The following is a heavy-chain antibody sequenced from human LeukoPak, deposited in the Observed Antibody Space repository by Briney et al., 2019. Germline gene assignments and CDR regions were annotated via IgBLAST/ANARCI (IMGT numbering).Heavy chain of an antibody. CDR2: INPNSGGT. CDR1: GYTFTGYY. D-gene: IGHD3-3*01. CDR3: ASSITIFGVVPALFDY. J-gene: IGHJ4*02. Sequence: ASVKVSCKASGYTFTGYYTHWVRQAPGQGLEWMGWINPNSGGTNYAQKFQGRVTMTRDTSISTAYMELSRLRSDDTAVYYCASSITIFGVVPALFDYWGQGTLVTVSS. V-gene: IGHV1-2*02.